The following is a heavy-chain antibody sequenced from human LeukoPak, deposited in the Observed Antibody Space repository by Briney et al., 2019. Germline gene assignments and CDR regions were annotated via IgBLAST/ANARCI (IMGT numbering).Heavy chain of an antibody. J-gene: IGHJ4*02. V-gene: IGHV4-61*08. CDR3: ARIFDV. CDR2: IFYNGKT. CDR1: GASFRSGGQY. Sequence: SETLSLTCTLSGASFRSGGQYWGWIRQTPGKGLDWIGDIFYNGKTNYNPSLKSRVTISLDTSRSQFSLILSSVTASDTGVYYCARIFDVWGRGTLVTVSS.